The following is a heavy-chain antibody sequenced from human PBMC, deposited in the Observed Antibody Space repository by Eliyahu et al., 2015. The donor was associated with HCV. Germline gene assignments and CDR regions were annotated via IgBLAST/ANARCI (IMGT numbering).Heavy chain of an antibody. CDR3: ARHGYFGSAALDY. D-gene: IGHD3-9*01. V-gene: IGHV4-34*01. CDR1: GGSFSDYY. J-gene: IGHJ4*02. CDR2: IKHSENT. Sequence: QVQLQQWGAGLLKPSETLSLTCAVYGGSFSDYYWSWIRQSPGKGLEWIGEIKHSENTNYNPSLKSRVTISLDTSKNQFSLKLSSVTAADTALYYCARHGYFGSAALDYWGQGTLVTVSS.